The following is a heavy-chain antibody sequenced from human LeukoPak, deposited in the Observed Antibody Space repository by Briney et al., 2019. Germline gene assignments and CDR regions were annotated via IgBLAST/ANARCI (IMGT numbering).Heavy chain of an antibody. J-gene: IGHJ4*02. D-gene: IGHD5-12*01. CDR1: GGTFSSYA. V-gene: IGHV1-69*04. CDR2: IIPILGIA. CDR3: ARGEGMATIVYFDY. Sequence: SVKVSCKASGGTFSSYAISWVRQAPGQGLEWMGRIIPILGIANYAQKLQGRVTITADKSTSTAYMELSSLRSDDTAVYYCARGEGMATIVYFDYWGQGTLVTVSS.